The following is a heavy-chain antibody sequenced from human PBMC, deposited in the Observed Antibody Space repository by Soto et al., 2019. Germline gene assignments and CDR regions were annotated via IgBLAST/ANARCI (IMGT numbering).Heavy chain of an antibody. Sequence: QLQLQESGPGLVKPSETLSLTCTVSGGSISSISYYWGWIRQPPGKGLEWIGSVYSSGRTYSNPPLTSRVTISVDTSKNQFSLKLRSVTAADTAVYYCATSSITIFGVVSQFAHWSQGTLVTVSS. CDR1: GGSISSISYY. CDR3: ATSSITIFGVVSQFAH. CDR2: VYSSGRT. V-gene: IGHV4-39*01. J-gene: IGHJ4*02. D-gene: IGHD3-3*01.